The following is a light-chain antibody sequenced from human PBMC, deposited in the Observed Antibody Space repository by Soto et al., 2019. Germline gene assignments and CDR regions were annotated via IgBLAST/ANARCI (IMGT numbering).Light chain of an antibody. V-gene: IGKV3-20*01. Sequence: EIVMTQSPATLSVSPGERATVSCRASQSVSHKLAWYQQKPGQAPRLLIYGASSRATGIPDRFSGSGSGTDFTLTISRLDPEDFAVYYCQQYGSSPLTFGQGTKVDIK. CDR2: GAS. CDR3: QQYGSSPLT. CDR1: QSVSHK. J-gene: IGKJ1*01.